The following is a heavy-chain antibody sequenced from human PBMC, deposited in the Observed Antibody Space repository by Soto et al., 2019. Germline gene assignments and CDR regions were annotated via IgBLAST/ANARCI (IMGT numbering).Heavy chain of an antibody. CDR3: AKAAGIAAAYYYGMDV. Sequence: QVQLVESGGGVVQPGRSLRLSCAASGFTFSSYGMHWVRQAPGKGLEWVAVISYDGSNKYYADSVKGRFTISRDNSKNPLYLQMNSLRAEDTAVYYCAKAAGIAAAYYYGMDVWGQGTTVTVSS. D-gene: IGHD6-13*01. CDR2: ISYDGSNK. J-gene: IGHJ6*02. CDR1: GFTFSSYG. V-gene: IGHV3-30*18.